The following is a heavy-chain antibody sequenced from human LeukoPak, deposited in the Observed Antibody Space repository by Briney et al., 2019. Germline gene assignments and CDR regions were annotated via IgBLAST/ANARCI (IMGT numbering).Heavy chain of an antibody. CDR1: GGSINSDTYF. Sequence: SETLSLTCTVSGGSINSDTYFWGWIRQPPGKGLEWIGSLYSRGAPYHNPSLGGRVTISIDESKNQISLKLNSVTAADTAVYYCARHASWFGPWGQGTLVTVSS. V-gene: IGHV4-39*01. CDR3: ARHASWFGP. J-gene: IGHJ5*02. CDR2: LYSRGAP.